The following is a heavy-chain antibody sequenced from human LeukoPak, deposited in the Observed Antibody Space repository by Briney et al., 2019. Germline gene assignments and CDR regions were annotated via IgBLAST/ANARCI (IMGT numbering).Heavy chain of an antibody. CDR2: INPSGGST. J-gene: IGHJ5*02. Sequence: ASVKVSCKASGYTFTSYYMHWVRQAPGQGLEWMGIINPSGGSTSYAQKFQGRVTMTRNTSISTAYMELSSLRSEDTAVYYCASWYSSGWYNWFDPWGQGTLVTVSS. V-gene: IGHV1-46*01. CDR3: ASWYSSGWYNWFDP. D-gene: IGHD6-19*01. CDR1: GYTFTSYY.